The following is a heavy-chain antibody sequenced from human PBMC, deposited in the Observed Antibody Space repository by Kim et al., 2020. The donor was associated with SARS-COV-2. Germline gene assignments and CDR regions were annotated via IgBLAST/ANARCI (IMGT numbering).Heavy chain of an antibody. V-gene: IGHV3-48*04. CDR2: ISSSSYTI. CDR1: GFTFSTYS. Sequence: GGSLRLSCAASGFTFSTYSMNWVRQAPGKGLEWVSYISSSSYTIYYAASVKGRFTISRDNAKNSLYLQMNSLRAEDTAVYYCAATMDRGIIITRGYFQHWGQGTLVTVSS. CDR3: AATMDRGIIITRGYFQH. D-gene: IGHD3-10*01. J-gene: IGHJ1*01.